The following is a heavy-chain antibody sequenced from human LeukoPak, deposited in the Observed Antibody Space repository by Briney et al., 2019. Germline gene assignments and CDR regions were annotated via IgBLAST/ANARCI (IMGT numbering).Heavy chain of an antibody. CDR3: VRDDGIGLDAFDV. CDR1: GDSVSSNSAA. CDR2: TYYRSKWYS. Sequence: SQTLSLTCVISGDSVSSNSAAWNWIRQSPSRGLEWLGRTYYRSKWYSYSAVSVKSRIIINPDTSKNQFSLQLNSVTPEDTAVYCCVRDDGIGLDAFDVWSPGTMVTVSS. D-gene: IGHD1-14*01. V-gene: IGHV6-1*01. J-gene: IGHJ3*01.